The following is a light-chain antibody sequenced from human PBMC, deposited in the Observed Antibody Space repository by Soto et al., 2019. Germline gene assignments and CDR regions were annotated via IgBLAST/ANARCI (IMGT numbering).Light chain of an antibody. CDR2: GAS. V-gene: IGKV3-20*01. CDR1: QSVSSSY. CDR3: QQYSDWPLS. Sequence: EIVLTQSPGTLSLSPGERATLSCRASQSVSSSYLAWYQQKPGQAPRLLIYGASSRATGIPDRFSGSGSGTDFTLTISRLEPEDSAVYYCQQYSDWPLSFGQGTKVDIK. J-gene: IGKJ1*01.